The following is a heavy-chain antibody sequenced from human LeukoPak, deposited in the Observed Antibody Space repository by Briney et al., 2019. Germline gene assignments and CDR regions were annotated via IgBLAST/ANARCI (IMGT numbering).Heavy chain of an antibody. D-gene: IGHD6-13*01. Sequence: SETLSLTCTVSGGSISSGSYYWSWIRQPAGKGLEWIGRIYTSGYTNYNPSLESRVTISVDTSKNQFSLTLSSVTAADTAVYYCATRPDIASTGPGWFDPWGQGTPVTVSS. J-gene: IGHJ5*02. CDR1: GGSISSGSYY. V-gene: IGHV4-61*02. CDR2: IYTSGYT. CDR3: ATRPDIASTGPGWFDP.